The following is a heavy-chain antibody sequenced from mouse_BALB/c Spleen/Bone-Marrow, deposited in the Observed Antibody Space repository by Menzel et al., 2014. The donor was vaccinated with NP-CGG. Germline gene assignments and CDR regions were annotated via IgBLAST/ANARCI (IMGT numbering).Heavy chain of an antibody. CDR1: GYTFTSYW. D-gene: IGHD2-13*01. CDR2: INPSTGYT. V-gene: IGHV1-7*01. Sequence: QVQLQQSGAELAKPGASVKMSCKASGYTFTSYWMHWVKQRPGQGLEWIGYINPSTGYTEYNQKFKGKATLTADKSSSTAYMQLSSLTSEDSAVYYCARRAVRYFDYWGQGTTLTVSS. J-gene: IGHJ2*01. CDR3: ARRAVRYFDY.